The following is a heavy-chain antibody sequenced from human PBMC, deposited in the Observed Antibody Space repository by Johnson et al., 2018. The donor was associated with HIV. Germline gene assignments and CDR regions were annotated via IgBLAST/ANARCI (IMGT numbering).Heavy chain of an antibody. CDR1: GFTFSSYG. Sequence: VQVVESGGGVVQPGRSLRLSCAASGFTFSSYGMHWVRQAPGKGLEWVAVIWYDGGNKYYADSVKGRFTISRDNSKNTVYLQMHSLRAEDTAVYYCAKGGKYSSHRDDGFDVWGQGTMVTVSS. D-gene: IGHD6-6*01. J-gene: IGHJ3*01. V-gene: IGHV3-33*06. CDR3: AKGGKYSSHRDDGFDV. CDR2: IWYDGGNK.